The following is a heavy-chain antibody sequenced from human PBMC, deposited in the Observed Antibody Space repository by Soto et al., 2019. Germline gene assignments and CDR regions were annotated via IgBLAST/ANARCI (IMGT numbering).Heavy chain of an antibody. CDR2: IKSKTDGGTT. J-gene: IGHJ6*02. V-gene: IGHV3-15*01. D-gene: IGHD1-20*01. Sequence: GGSLRLSCAASGFTFSNAWMSWVRQAPGKGLEWVGRIKSKTDGGTTDYAAPVKGRFTISRDDSKNTLYLQMNSLKTEDTAVYYCTTVDNWNGYYYYYYGMDVWGQGTTVTVSS. CDR1: GFTFSNAW. CDR3: TTVDNWNGYYYYYYGMDV.